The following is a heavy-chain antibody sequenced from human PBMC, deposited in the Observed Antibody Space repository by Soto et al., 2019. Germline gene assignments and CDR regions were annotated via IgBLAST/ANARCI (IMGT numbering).Heavy chain of an antibody. CDR2: ISYDGTAK. CDR1: GFDFSDHG. V-gene: IGHV3-33*03. J-gene: IGHJ6*02. D-gene: IGHD3-3*01. CDR3: AKDEGRFLRNYFNYGIDV. Sequence: GGSLRLSCSASGFDFSDHGMHWFRQAPGEGLEWVTVISYDGTAKYYKESVKGRFTTSRDNSKKTLYLQIDSLRVEDTAVYYCAKDEGRFLRNYFNYGIDVWGLGTTVTVSS.